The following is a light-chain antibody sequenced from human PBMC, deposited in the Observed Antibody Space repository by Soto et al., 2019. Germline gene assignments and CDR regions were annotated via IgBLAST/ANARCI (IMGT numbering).Light chain of an antibody. CDR2: AAS. Sequence: EMGMTQSPATLSVSPRERATLSCRASQSVRSNLAWYQQKPGQAPRLLIYAASNMATGIPDRFSGSGSGTDFTLTISRLEPEDFAVYYCQQYGSSPSTFGQGTRLEIK. CDR3: QQYGSSPST. J-gene: IGKJ5*01. V-gene: IGKV3-20*01. CDR1: QSVRSN.